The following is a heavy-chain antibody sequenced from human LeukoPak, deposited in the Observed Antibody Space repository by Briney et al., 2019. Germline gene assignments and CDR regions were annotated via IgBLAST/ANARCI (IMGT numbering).Heavy chain of an antibody. CDR3: ARGGDFWSGYFVPGAGYYFDY. J-gene: IGHJ4*02. CDR1: GGSISSSSYY. Sequence: PSETLSLTCTVSGGSISSSSYYWGWIRQPPGKGLEWIGSIYYSGSTYYNPSLKSRVTISVDTSKNQFSLKLSSVTAADTAVYYCARGGDFWSGYFVPGAGYYFDYWGQGTLVTVSS. CDR2: IYYSGST. V-gene: IGHV4-39*07. D-gene: IGHD3-3*01.